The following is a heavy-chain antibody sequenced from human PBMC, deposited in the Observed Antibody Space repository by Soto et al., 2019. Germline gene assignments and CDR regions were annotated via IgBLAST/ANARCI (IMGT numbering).Heavy chain of an antibody. J-gene: IGHJ4*02. Sequence: GGSLRLSCAASGFTFSSYWMSWVRQAPGKGLEWVANIKQDGSEKYYVDSVKGRFTIPRDNAKNSLYLQMNSLRAEDTAVYYCARAGDIVLMVYAPPVGFDYWGQGTLVTVSS. CDR3: ARAGDIVLMVYAPPVGFDY. V-gene: IGHV3-7*01. D-gene: IGHD2-8*01. CDR2: IKQDGSEK. CDR1: GFTFSSYW.